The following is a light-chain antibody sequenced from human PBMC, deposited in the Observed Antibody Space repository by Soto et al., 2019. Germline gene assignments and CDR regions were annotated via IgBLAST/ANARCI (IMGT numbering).Light chain of an antibody. CDR2: DAS. CDR3: QQYDNLPFT. V-gene: IGKV1-33*01. CDR1: RDIRNS. Sequence: DVQMTQSPSSLSASVRDRVTITCQASRDIRNSLNWYQQKPGKAPKLLICDASNLEPGVPSRFSGSGSGTDFAFTISSLQPEDIGIYYCQQYDNLPFTFGPGTKVDIK. J-gene: IGKJ3*01.